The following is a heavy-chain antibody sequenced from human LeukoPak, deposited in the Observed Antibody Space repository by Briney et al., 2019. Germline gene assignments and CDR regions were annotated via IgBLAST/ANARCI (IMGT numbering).Heavy chain of an antibody. CDR2: IFYSGST. V-gene: IGHV4-39*07. CDR3: ARAKDSSGYLVPIDAFDI. D-gene: IGHD3-22*01. CDR1: SGSISTSNYY. J-gene: IGHJ3*02. Sequence: SETLSLTCTVSSGSISTSNYYWGWVRQPPGKALEWIGNIFYSGSTYYSPSLKSRVTISLDTSRNQFSLKLSSVTAADTAVYYCARAKDSSGYLVPIDAFDIWGQGTMVTVSS.